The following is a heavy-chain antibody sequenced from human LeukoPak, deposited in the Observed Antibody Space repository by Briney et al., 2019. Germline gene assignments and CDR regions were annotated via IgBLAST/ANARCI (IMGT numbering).Heavy chain of an antibody. CDR3: ARDKKSSTVVTTRRLGY. Sequence: ASVKVSCKASGYTFTSYGISWVRQAPGQGLEWMGWISAYNGNTNYAQKLQGRVTMTTDTSTSTAYMELRSLRSDDTAVYYCARDKKSSTVVTTRRLGYWGQGTLVTVSS. CDR1: GYTFTSYG. J-gene: IGHJ4*02. V-gene: IGHV1-18*01. CDR2: ISAYNGNT. D-gene: IGHD4-23*01.